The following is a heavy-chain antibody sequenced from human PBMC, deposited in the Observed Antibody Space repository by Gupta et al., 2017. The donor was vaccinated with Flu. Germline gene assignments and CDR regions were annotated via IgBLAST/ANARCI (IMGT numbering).Heavy chain of an antibody. J-gene: IGHJ6*02. CDR1: GFTFSSYG. Sequence: QVQLVESGGGVVQPGRSLRLSCAASGFTFSSYGMHWVRQAQGKGLEWVAVIWYDGSNKYYADSVKGRFTISRDNSKNTLYLQMNSLRAEDTAVYYCARERIAAAGTISYYYGMDVWGQGTTVTVSS. CDR3: ARERIAAAGTISYYYGMDV. CDR2: IWYDGSNK. V-gene: IGHV3-33*01. D-gene: IGHD6-13*01.